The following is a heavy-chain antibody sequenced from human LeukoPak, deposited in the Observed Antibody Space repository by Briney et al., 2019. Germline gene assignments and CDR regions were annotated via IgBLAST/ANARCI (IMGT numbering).Heavy chain of an antibody. CDR2: IIPIFGTA. V-gene: IGHV1-69*05. CDR3: ARTGLGFLDDY. J-gene: IGHJ4*02. Sequence: ASVKVSCKASGGTFSSYAISWVRQGPGQGLEWMGRIIPIFGTANYAQKFQGRVTIATDESTSTAYMELSSLRSEDTAVYYCARTGLGFLDDYWGQGTLVTVSS. D-gene: IGHD1-1*01. CDR1: GGTFSSYA.